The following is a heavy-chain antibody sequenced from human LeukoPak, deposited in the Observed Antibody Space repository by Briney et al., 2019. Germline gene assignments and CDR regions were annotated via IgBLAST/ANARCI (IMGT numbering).Heavy chain of an antibody. V-gene: IGHV4-39*01. Sequence: SETLSLTCTVSGGSINSSDHYWAWICQPPGKGLEWIGSKYYSGDTYYSPSLKSRVTISVDTSRNKFALKLNSVTAADTAVYFCARHRLEGDTFDIWGQGTKVTVSS. CDR2: KYYSGDT. J-gene: IGHJ3*02. CDR1: GGSINSSDHY. D-gene: IGHD3-3*01. CDR3: ARHRLEGDTFDI.